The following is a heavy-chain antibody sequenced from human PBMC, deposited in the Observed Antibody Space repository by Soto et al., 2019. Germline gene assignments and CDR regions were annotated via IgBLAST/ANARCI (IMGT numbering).Heavy chain of an antibody. CDR3: AMIGVSSGHDCPDFDS. D-gene: IGHD2-21*01. V-gene: IGHV1-18*01. J-gene: IGHJ4*02. CDR1: GYTFNFYG. Sequence: QVQLVQSGAEVKKPGASVKVSCKASGYTFNFYGITWVRQAPGQGLEWMGWISGFNGNTHYAADLQGSLTLTTDTATSTAYMELRWLRSDETAVYYCAMIGVSSGHDCPDFDSWGQGTVVTVSS. CDR2: ISGFNGNT.